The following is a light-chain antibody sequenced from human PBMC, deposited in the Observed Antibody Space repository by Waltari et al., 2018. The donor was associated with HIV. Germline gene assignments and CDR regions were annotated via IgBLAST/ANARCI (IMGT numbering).Light chain of an antibody. CDR1: SSNTGSNY. J-gene: IGLJ3*02. V-gene: IGLV1-47*01. CDR2: WNN. Sequence: QSVLTQPPSASGTPGQGVTISCVADSSNTGSNYVYWYQQLPVTAPKVLIYWNNQRPSGVPDRFSGSKSGASASLTISGLRSADEAVYFCATRDGSLKVFGGGTKLTVL. CDR3: ATRDGSLKV.